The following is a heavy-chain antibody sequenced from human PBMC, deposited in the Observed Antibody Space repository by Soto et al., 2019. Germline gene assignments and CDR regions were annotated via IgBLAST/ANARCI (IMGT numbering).Heavy chain of an antibody. J-gene: IGHJ6*02. V-gene: IGHV1-2*02. D-gene: IGHD2-15*01. CDR1: GYTFTGYY. CDR3: ARGIVVVVAAPKRGMDA. CDR2: INPNSGGT. Sequence: QVQLVQSGAEVKKPGASVKVSCKASGYTFTGYYMHWVRQAPGQGLEWMGWINPNSGGTNYAQKFQGRVTMTRDTSTSTAKMGLRRLESDEPAVYYCARGIVVVVAAPKRGMDAGGQGTTSTVP.